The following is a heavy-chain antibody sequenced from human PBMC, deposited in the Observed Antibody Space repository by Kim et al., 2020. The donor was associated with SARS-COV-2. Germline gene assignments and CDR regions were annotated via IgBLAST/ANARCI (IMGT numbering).Heavy chain of an antibody. V-gene: IGHV4-34*01. CDR1: GGSFSGYY. CDR2: INHSGST. CDR3: ARGRIWFGELLADYYYYGMDV. J-gene: IGHJ6*02. D-gene: IGHD3-10*01. Sequence: SETLSLTCAVYGGSFSGYYWSWIRQPPGKGLEWIGEINHSGSTNYNPSLKSRVTISVDTSKNQFSLKLSSVTAADTAVYYCARGRIWFGELLADYYYYGMDVWGQGTTVTVSS.